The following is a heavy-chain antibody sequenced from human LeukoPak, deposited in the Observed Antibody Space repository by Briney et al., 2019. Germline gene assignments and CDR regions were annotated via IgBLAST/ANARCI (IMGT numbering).Heavy chain of an antibody. CDR1: GYTFTSYY. Sequence: GASVKVSCKASGYTFTSYYMHWVRQAPGQGLEWMGIINPSGGSTSYAQKLQGRVTMTRDTSTSTVYMELSSLRSEDTAVYYCARDLSRYCSSTSCYSGWFDPWGQGTLVTVSS. CDR2: INPSGGST. D-gene: IGHD2-2*01. CDR3: ARDLSRYCSSTSCYSGWFDP. J-gene: IGHJ5*02. V-gene: IGHV1-46*03.